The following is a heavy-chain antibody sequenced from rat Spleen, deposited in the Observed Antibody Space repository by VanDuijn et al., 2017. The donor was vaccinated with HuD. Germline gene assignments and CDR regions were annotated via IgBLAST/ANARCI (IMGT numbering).Heavy chain of an antibody. V-gene: IGHV5-29*01. CDR1: GFTFSDYY. CDR2: ISYDGSGT. D-gene: IGHD1-9*01. Sequence: EVQLVESDGGLVQPGRSLKLSCSASGFTFSDYYMAWVRQAPTKGLEWVATISYDGSGTYYRDSVKGRFTTSRDNAKSTLYLQMDSLRSEDTAIYYCARPTTGIPFNYWGQGVMVTVSS. J-gene: IGHJ2*01. CDR3: ARPTTGIPFNY.